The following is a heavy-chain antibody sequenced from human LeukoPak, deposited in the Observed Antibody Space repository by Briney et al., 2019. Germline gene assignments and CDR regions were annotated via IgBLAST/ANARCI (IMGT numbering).Heavy chain of an antibody. CDR2: IVVGSGNT. J-gene: IGHJ4*02. D-gene: IGHD3-22*01. Sequence: GTSVKVSCKASGFTFTSSVVQWVRQARGQRLEWIGWIVVGSGNTNYAQKFQGRVTITADESTSTAYMELSSLRSEDTAVYYCARVVQYYDSSVFDYWGQGTLVTVSS. CDR3: ARVVQYYDSSVFDY. V-gene: IGHV1-58*01. CDR1: GFTFTSSV.